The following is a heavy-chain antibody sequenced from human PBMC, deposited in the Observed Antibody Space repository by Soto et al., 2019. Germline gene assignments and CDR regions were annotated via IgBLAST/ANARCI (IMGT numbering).Heavy chain of an antibody. J-gene: IGHJ6*02. V-gene: IGHV3-30-3*01. CDR1: GFTFSSYV. CDR3: ARAGCDGGSCYTLVGLRYGMDV. CDR2: LSSEGNNK. Sequence: QVQLVESGGGVVQPGRSLRLSCAASGFTFSSYVMHWVRQAPGKGLEWVPVLSSEGNNKYYADSVKGRFTISRDNSKNTLYLQMNSLRAEDTAVYYCARAGCDGGSCYTLVGLRYGMDVWGQGTTVTVSS. D-gene: IGHD2-15*01.